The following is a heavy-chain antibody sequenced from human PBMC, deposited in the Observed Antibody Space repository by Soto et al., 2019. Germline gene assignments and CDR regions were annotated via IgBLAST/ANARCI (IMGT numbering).Heavy chain of an antibody. CDR3: VRGDYYDTSTTFEY. Sequence: EVQLVESGGGLVQPGGSLRLPCPASGFTLSRYCMHWVRESPGKGLEWGANINQYESEQYYVVSVKGRFTISRDNAKISLYLQMNNLRAEDTAVYYCVRGDYYDTSTTFEYWGQGTLVTVSS. D-gene: IGHD3-22*01. CDR2: INQYESEQ. CDR1: GFTLSRYC. J-gene: IGHJ4*02. V-gene: IGHV3-7*04.